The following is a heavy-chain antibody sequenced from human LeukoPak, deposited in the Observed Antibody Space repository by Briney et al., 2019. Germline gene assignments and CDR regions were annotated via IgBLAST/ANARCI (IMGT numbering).Heavy chain of an antibody. J-gene: IGHJ5*02. V-gene: IGHV3-48*03. CDR3: ARVDYYGSGSYFWFDP. CDR1: GITFSIYE. D-gene: IGHD3-10*01. CDR2: ISSSGSTI. Sequence: GGSLRLSCAASGITFSIYEMNWVRQAPGKGLEWVSYISSSGSTIYYAHSVKGRFTISRDNAKNSLHLQMNSLRAEDTAVYYCARVDYYGSGSYFWFDPWGQGTLVTVSS.